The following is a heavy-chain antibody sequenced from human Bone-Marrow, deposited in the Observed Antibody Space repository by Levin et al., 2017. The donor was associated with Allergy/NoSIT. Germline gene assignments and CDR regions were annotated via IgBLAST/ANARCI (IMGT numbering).Heavy chain of an antibody. CDR1: GFTFDDYA. CDR3: AKDDCSGGSCYPV. Sequence: GGSLRLSCAASGFTFDDYAMHWVRQAPGKGLEWVSGISWNSGSIGYADSVKGRFTISRDNAKNSLYLQMNSLRAEDTALYYCAKDDCSGGSCYPVWGQGTLVTVSS. CDR2: ISWNSGSI. J-gene: IGHJ4*02. V-gene: IGHV3-9*01. D-gene: IGHD2-15*01.